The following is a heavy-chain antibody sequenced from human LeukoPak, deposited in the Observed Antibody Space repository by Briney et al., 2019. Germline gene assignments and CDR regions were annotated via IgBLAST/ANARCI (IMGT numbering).Heavy chain of an antibody. Sequence: SETLSLTCTVSGYSISSSSYYWGWIRQPPGKGLEWIGSIYYSGSTYYNPSLKSRVTISVDTSKNQFSLKLSSVTAADTAVYYCARASVLRYFDWSRGYFDYWGQGTLVTVSS. D-gene: IGHD3-9*01. J-gene: IGHJ4*02. CDR1: GYSISSSSYY. CDR3: ARASVLRYFDWSRGYFDY. V-gene: IGHV4-39*07. CDR2: IYYSGST.